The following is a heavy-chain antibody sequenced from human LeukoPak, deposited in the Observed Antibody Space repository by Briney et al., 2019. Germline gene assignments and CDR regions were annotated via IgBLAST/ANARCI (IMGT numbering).Heavy chain of an antibody. CDR2: INPNSGDT. CDR3: ATDPNIVSNPV. CDR1: GYPITGYF. Sequence: GASVKVSCEASGYPITGYFLHWVRQAPGQGLEWMGRINPNSGDTNYAQKFQGRVTMTRDTSINTAYMELSGLRSDDTAVYYCATDPNIVSNPVWGQGTLVTVSS. D-gene: IGHD2-21*01. J-gene: IGHJ4*02. V-gene: IGHV1-2*06.